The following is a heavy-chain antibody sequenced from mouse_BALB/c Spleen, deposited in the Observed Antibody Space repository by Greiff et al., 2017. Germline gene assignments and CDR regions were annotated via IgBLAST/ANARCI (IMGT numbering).Heavy chain of an antibody. Sequence: VQLKQSGAELVRPGALVKLSCKASGFNIKDYYMHWVKQRPEQGLEWIGWIDPENGNTIYDPKFQGKASITADTSSNTAYLQLSSLTSEDTAVYYCARMDLFADWGQGTLVTVSA. CDR3: ARMDLFAD. CDR2: IDPENGNT. J-gene: IGHJ3*01. V-gene: IGHV14-1*02. CDR1: GFNIKDYY.